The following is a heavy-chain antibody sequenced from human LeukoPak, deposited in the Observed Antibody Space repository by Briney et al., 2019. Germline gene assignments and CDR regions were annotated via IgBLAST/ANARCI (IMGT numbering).Heavy chain of an antibody. Sequence: GGSLRLSCAASGFIFSTYSMHWVRQAPGKGLEWVAVTSHDGSNKYYADSVKGRFTISRDNAKNSLYLQMNSLRAEDTAVYYCAREARERGGFDYWGQGALVTVSS. D-gene: IGHD5-24*01. V-gene: IGHV3-30-3*01. CDR1: GFIFSTYS. CDR3: AREARERGGFDY. J-gene: IGHJ4*02. CDR2: TSHDGSNK.